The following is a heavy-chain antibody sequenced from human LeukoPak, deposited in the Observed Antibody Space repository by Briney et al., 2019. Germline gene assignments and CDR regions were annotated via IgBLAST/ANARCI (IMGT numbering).Heavy chain of an antibody. CDR3: ARAYPERGGGFDY. J-gene: IGHJ4*02. V-gene: IGHV1-18*04. Sequence: ASVKVSCKASGYTFTGYYMHWVRQAPGQGLEWMGWISAYNGNTNYAQKLQGRVTMTTDTSTSTAYMELSSLRSEDTAVYYCARAYPERGGGFDYWGQGTLVTVSS. CDR1: GYTFTGYY. D-gene: IGHD1-14*01. CDR2: ISAYNGNT.